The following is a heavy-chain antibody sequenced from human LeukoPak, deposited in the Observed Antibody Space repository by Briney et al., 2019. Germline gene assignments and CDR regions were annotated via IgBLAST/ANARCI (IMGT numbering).Heavy chain of an antibody. CDR2: ISGSGGST. V-gene: IGHV3-23*01. J-gene: IGHJ4*02. D-gene: IGHD6-13*01. CDR1: GFTFSSYA. Sequence: GGSLRLSCAASGFTFSSYAMSWVRQAPGKGLEWVSAISGSGGSTYHADSVKGRFTISRDNSKNTLYLQMNSLRAEDTAVYYCAKVTNIAAKVPNYFDYWGQGTLVTVSS. CDR3: AKVTNIAAKVPNYFDY.